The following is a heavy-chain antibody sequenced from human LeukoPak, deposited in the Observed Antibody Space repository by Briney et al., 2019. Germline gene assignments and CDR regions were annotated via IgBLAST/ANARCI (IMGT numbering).Heavy chain of an antibody. V-gene: IGHV3-21*01. CDR3: ARVAFGELWGMDV. Sequence: GGSLRLSCAASGFTFSNAWMSWVRQAPGKGLEWVSSISSSSDYIYYADSVKGRFTISRDSATNSLYLQMNSLRAEDTAVYHCARVAFGELWGMDVWGKGTTVTISS. CDR2: ISSSSDYI. D-gene: IGHD3-10*01. J-gene: IGHJ6*04. CDR1: GFTFSNAW.